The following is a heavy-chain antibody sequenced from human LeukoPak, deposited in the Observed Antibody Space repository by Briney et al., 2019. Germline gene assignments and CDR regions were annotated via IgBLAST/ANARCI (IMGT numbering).Heavy chain of an antibody. V-gene: IGHV3-53*05. D-gene: IGHD5-24*01. CDR3: AKDRRWLQFSGFDY. Sequence: GSLRLSCAASGFTVSSNYMSWVRQAPGKGLEWVSVIYSGGSTYYADSVKGRFTISRDNSKNTLYLQMNSLRAEDTAVYYCAKDRRWLQFSGFDYWGQGTLVTVSS. CDR1: GFTVSSNY. CDR2: IYSGGST. J-gene: IGHJ4*02.